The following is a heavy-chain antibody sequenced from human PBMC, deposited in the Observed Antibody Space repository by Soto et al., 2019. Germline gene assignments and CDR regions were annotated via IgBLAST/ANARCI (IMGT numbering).Heavy chain of an antibody. D-gene: IGHD1-1*01. J-gene: IGHJ4*02. CDR2: IWYDGSNK. Sequence: GGSLRLSCAASGFTFSSYGMHWVRQAPGKGLEWVAVIWYDGSNKYYADSVKGRFTISRDNSKNTLYLQMNSLRAEDTAVYYCARGRVLERQGDYWGQGTLVTVSS. CDR1: GFTFSSYG. V-gene: IGHV3-33*01. CDR3: ARGRVLERQGDY.